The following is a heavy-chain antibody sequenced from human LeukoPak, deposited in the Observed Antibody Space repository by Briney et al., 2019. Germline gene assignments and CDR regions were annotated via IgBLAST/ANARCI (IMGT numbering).Heavy chain of an antibody. D-gene: IGHD4-11*01. V-gene: IGHV3-74*01. J-gene: IGHJ5*02. CDR1: GFNLRDYW. Sequence: GGSLRLSCAASGFNLRDYWMHWVRQAPGKGLVWVSRLGTDGTYTNYADSVKGRFTISRDNANNTLYLQMDSLRAEDTAFYYCVRDPSNSGNWFDLWGQGPLVTVSS. CDR2: LGTDGTYT. CDR3: VRDPSNSGNWFDL.